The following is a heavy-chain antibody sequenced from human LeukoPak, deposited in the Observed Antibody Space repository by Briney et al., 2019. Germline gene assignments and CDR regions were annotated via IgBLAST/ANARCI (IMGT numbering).Heavy chain of an antibody. Sequence: PGTSLRLSCAASGFTFESYTIHWVRQAPGKGLEWVSSLSTDTTYMSYADSVKGRFSISRDNAKQSLYLQMNSLRAEDTAVYYCATSLLGATFDTWGQGTMVTVSS. D-gene: IGHD2-15*01. CDR1: GFTFESYT. CDR3: ATSLLGATFDT. V-gene: IGHV3-21*01. CDR2: LSTDTTYM. J-gene: IGHJ3*02.